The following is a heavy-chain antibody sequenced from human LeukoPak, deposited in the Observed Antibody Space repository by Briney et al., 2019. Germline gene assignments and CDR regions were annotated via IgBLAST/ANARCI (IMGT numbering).Heavy chain of an antibody. CDR3: ARGKGYSGYDFDY. CDR2: IYSGGTT. V-gene: IGHV3-53*01. D-gene: IGHD5-12*01. J-gene: IGHJ4*02. CDR1: GFSVSTNY. Sequence: GGSLRLSCAASGFSVSTNYMGWVRQAPGEGLEWVSVIYSGGTTYHADSVKGRFTISRDNSKNTLFLQMNSLRAEDTAVYHCARGKGYSGYDFDYWGQGTLVTVSS.